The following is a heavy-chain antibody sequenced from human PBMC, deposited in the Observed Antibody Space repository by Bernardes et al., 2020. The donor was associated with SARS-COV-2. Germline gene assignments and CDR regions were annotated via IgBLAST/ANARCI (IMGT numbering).Heavy chain of an antibody. CDR2: ISWNSGSI. Sequence: GGSLRLSCAASGFTFDDYAMHWVRQAPGKGLEWVSGISWNSGSIGYADSVKGRFTISRDNAKNSLYLQMNSLRAEDTALYYCAKDSADYGFDYWGQGTLV. V-gene: IGHV3-9*01. CDR3: AKDSADYGFDY. D-gene: IGHD4-17*01. J-gene: IGHJ4*02. CDR1: GFTFDDYA.